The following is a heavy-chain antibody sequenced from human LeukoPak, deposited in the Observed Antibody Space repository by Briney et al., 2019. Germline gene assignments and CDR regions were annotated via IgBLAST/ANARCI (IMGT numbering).Heavy chain of an antibody. CDR3: AGIGGRGYCSSTSCPQVFYYYYYGMDV. J-gene: IGHJ6*02. Sequence: SSETLSLTCTVSGGSISSSSYYWGWIRQPPGKGLEWIGSIYYSGSTYYNPSLKSRVTISVDTSKNQFSLKLSSVTAADTALYYCAGIGGRGYCSSTSCPQVFYYYYYGMDVWGHGTTVTVSS. V-gene: IGHV4-39*01. CDR2: IYYSGST. CDR1: GGSISSSSYY. D-gene: IGHD2-2*01.